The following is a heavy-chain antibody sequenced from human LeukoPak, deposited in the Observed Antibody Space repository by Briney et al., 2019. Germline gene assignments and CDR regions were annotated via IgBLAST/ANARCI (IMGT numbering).Heavy chain of an antibody. J-gene: IGHJ6*04. CDR2: ISSSGSTI. CDR3: ARDGNENGMDV. CDR1: GFTFSSYE. D-gene: IGHD1-1*01. V-gene: IGHV3-48*03. Sequence: QPGGSLRLSCAASGFTFSSYEMNRVRQAPGKGLEWVSYISSSGSTIYYADSVKGRFTISRDNAKNSLYLQMNSLRAEDTAVYYCARDGNENGMDVWGKGTTVTVSS.